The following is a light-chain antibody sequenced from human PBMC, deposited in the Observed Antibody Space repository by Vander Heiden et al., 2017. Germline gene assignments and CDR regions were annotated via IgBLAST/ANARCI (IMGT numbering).Light chain of an antibody. Sequence: SFVLTQPPSVSVAPGQTARITCWGHDIGGKSAHWYQQKPGQAPVLVVYDDSDRPSGIPERVSGSNSGNTATLTISRVEAGDEADYYCQIWDSSSERVIFGGGTKLTVL. CDR3: QIWDSSSERVI. J-gene: IGLJ2*01. CDR1: DIGGKS. CDR2: DDS. V-gene: IGLV3-21*02.